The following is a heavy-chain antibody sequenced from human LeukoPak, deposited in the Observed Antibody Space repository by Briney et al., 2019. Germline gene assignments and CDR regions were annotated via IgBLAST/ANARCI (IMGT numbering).Heavy chain of an antibody. Sequence: GGSLRLSCAASGGTFSSYAISWVRQAPGQGLEWMGGIIPIFGTANYAQKFQGRVTITADKYTSTAYMELSSLRSEDTAVYYCARSYFLDLSGYGSGSYYSLWGQGTLVTVSS. J-gene: IGHJ4*02. V-gene: IGHV1-69*06. CDR2: IIPIFGTA. CDR3: ARSYFLDLSGYGSGSYYSL. D-gene: IGHD3-10*01. CDR1: GGTFSSYA.